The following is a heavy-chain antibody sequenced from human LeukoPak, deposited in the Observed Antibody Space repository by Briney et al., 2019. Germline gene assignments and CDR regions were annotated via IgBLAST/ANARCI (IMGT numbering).Heavy chain of an antibody. J-gene: IGHJ4*02. V-gene: IGHV1-24*01. CDR2: LDPEDGET. CDR1: GYTLTELS. Sequence: ASVKVSCKVSGYTLTELSMHWVRQAPGKGLEWMGGLDPEDGETIYAQKFQGRVTMTEDTSTDTAYMELSSLRSEDTAVYYCATWGSGWYRGDYFDYWGQGTLVTVSS. D-gene: IGHD6-19*01. CDR3: ATWGSGWYRGDYFDY.